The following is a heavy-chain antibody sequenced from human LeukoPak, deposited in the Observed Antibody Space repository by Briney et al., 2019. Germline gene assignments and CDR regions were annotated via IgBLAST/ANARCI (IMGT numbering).Heavy chain of an antibody. V-gene: IGHV4-30-4*01. CDR3: ARFPVYYDSSGYGDAFDI. Sequence: SETLSLTCTVSGGSISSGDYYWSWIRQPPGKGLEWIGYIYYSGSTYYNPSLKSRVTISVDTSKNQFSLKLSSVTAADTAVYYCARFPVYYDSSGYGDAFDIWGQGTTVTVSS. J-gene: IGHJ3*02. CDR2: IYYSGST. CDR1: GGSISSGDYY. D-gene: IGHD3-22*01.